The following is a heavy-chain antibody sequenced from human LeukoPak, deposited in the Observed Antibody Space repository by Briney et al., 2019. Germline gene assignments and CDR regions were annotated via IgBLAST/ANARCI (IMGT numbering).Heavy chain of an antibody. Sequence: PGGSLRLSCVLSGLTFSDAWMSWVRQAPGKGLEWVANINGDESEKYYVDSVKARFTISRDNAKNSLYLQMNSLRVDDTAIYYCSRGEGDDYWGQGTLVTVSS. V-gene: IGHV3-7*01. J-gene: IGHJ4*02. CDR3: SRGEGDDY. CDR2: INGDESEK. CDR1: GLTFSDAW. D-gene: IGHD3-16*01.